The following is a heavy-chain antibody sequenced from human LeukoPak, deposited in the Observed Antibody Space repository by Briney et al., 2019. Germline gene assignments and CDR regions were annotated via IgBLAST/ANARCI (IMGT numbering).Heavy chain of an antibody. D-gene: IGHD6-13*01. Sequence: SETLSLTCTVSGVSISSYYWSWIRQPAGKGLEWIGRIYTSGSTNYNPSLKSRVTMSVDTSKNQFSLKLSSVTAADTAVYYCAREGGIAAAPRAFDIWGQGTMVTVSS. CDR2: IYTSGST. CDR3: AREGGIAAAPRAFDI. V-gene: IGHV4-4*07. CDR1: GVSISSYY. J-gene: IGHJ3*02.